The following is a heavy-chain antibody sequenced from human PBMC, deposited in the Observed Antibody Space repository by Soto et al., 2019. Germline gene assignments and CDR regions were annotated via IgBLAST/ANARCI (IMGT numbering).Heavy chain of an antibody. CDR2: IYYSGST. J-gene: IGHJ5*02. CDR3: ARGPTGNNWFDP. CDR1: GVSLTSHY. Sequence: PSETLSLTCRVSGVSLTSHYWTWIRQSPGKGLEWIGYIYYSGSTNYSPSLKSRLTMSIDTPSNQFSLNLSSVTAADTAVYYCARGPTGNNWFDPWGQGTLVTVSS. V-gene: IGHV4-59*11.